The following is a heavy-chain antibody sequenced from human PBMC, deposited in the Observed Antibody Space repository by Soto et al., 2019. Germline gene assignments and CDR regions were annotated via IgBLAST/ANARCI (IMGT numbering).Heavy chain of an antibody. CDR1: GGSFSGYY. J-gene: IGHJ2*01. D-gene: IGHD3-10*01. CDR3: ARGRGDGYNQHWYFDL. Sequence: QVHLQQWGAGLLKPSETLSLTCAVYGGSFSGYYWSWIRQPPGKGLEWIGEINHSGSTNYHPSLKSRVSISVGTYNNQFSLKLSSVTAADTAVYYCARGRGDGYNQHWYFDLWGRGTLVTVSS. CDR2: INHSGST. V-gene: IGHV4-34*01.